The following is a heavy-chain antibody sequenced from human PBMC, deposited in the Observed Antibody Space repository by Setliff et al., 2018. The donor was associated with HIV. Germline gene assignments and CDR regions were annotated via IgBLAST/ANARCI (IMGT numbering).Heavy chain of an antibody. D-gene: IGHD5-18*01. CDR1: GYTFTNYA. J-gene: IGHJ4*02. Sequence: ASVKVSCKASGYTFTNYAIHWVRQAPGQRLEWMGWINVGNGNTKYSEKFQGRVTITRDTSASTAYMELNSLRSEDTAVYYCARLDTAMVNDYWGQGTLVTVSS. CDR2: INVGNGNT. CDR3: ARLDTAMVNDY. V-gene: IGHV1-3*01.